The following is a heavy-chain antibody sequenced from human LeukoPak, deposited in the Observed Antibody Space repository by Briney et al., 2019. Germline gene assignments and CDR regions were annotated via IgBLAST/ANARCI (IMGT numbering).Heavy chain of an antibody. CDR2: IKKDGSEK. CDR1: GFTFSSYW. J-gene: IGHJ6*04. Sequence: PGGSLRLSCAASGFTFSSYWMSWVRQAPGKGLEWVANIKKDGSEKYYVDSVKRRFTISRDNAKNSLYLQMNSLRAEDTAVYFCAKSTRAVMAMMDVWGKGTTVTVSS. D-gene: IGHD3-16*01. CDR3: AKSTRAVMAMMDV. V-gene: IGHV3-7*01.